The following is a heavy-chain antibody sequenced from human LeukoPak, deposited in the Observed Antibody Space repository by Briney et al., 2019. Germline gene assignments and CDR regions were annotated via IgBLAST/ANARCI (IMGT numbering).Heavy chain of an antibody. CDR2: IYPGDSDT. V-gene: IGHV5-51*01. CDR1: GYSFTSFW. J-gene: IGHJ4*02. CDR3: ARGRYSGTYLSYFDY. Sequence: GESLKISCKGSGYSFTSFWIAWVRQMPGKGLEWMGTIYPGDSDTRYSPSFEGQVTFSADKSISTAYLQWSSLKASDTAMYHCARGRYSGTYLSYFDYWAQGTLVTVSS. D-gene: IGHD1-26*01.